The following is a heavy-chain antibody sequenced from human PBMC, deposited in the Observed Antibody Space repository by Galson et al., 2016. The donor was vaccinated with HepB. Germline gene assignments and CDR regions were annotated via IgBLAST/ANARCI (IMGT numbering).Heavy chain of an antibody. Sequence: SLRLSCAASGFTFSSYAMSWVRQAPGKGLEWVSAISGSGGSTYYADSVKGRFTISRDNSKNTLSLQMNSLRAEDTAVYYCAKDYLVLRYFDWLISKGAFDIWGQGTMVTVPS. V-gene: IGHV3-23*01. J-gene: IGHJ3*02. D-gene: IGHD3-9*01. CDR1: GFTFSSYA. CDR3: AKDYLVLRYFDWLISKGAFDI. CDR2: ISGSGGST.